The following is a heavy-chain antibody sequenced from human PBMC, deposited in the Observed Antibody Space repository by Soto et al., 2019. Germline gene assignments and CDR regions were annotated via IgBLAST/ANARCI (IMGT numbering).Heavy chain of an antibody. CDR2: ITGSGDAT. CDR3: AKAISGYNAPLDH. D-gene: IGHD1-20*01. CDR1: GFTFSSYA. J-gene: IGHJ4*02. Sequence: EVQLLESGGSVVQPGGSLRLSCAASGFTFSSYAMNWVRQAPGKGLEWVSVITGSGDATYYADSVKGRFTISRDNSKNTLYVQMNSLRAEDTAVYYCAKAISGYNAPLDHWGQGTRVTVSS. V-gene: IGHV3-23*01.